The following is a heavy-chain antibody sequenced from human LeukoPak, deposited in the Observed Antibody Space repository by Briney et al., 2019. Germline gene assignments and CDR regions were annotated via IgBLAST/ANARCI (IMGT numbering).Heavy chain of an antibody. D-gene: IGHD3-22*01. CDR1: GGSISSHY. J-gene: IGHJ5*02. V-gene: IGHV4-59*11. CDR2: IYYSGST. Sequence: SETLSLTCTVSGGSISSHYWSWIRQPPGKGLEWIGYIYYSGSTNYNPSLKSRVTISVDTSKNQFSLKLSSVTAADTAVYYCARGYDVEGGTWFDPWGQGTLVTVSS. CDR3: ARGYDVEGGTWFDP.